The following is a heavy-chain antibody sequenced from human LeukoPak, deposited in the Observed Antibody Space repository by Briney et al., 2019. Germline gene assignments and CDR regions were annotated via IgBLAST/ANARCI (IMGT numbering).Heavy chain of an antibody. V-gene: IGHV3-74*01. CDR3: ARGPPYGSRSDYFDS. Sequence: PGGSLRLSCAASGFTFSSYWMHWVRQAPGKGLVWVSRINSDGSSTSYADSVKGRFTISRDNAKNSLYLEMSSLRVEDTAVYYCARGPPYGSRSDYFDSWGQGTLVTVSS. D-gene: IGHD3-10*01. CDR2: INSDGSST. CDR1: GFTFSSYW. J-gene: IGHJ4*02.